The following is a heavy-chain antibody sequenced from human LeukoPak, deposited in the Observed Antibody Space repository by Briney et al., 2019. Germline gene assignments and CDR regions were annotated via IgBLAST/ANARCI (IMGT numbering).Heavy chain of an antibody. D-gene: IGHD3-22*01. CDR3: ARDLYYDSSGYYFNY. V-gene: IGHV3-11*01. CDR1: GFTFSDYY. CDR2: ISSSGSTI. Sequence: PGGSLRLSCAASGFTFSDYYMSWLRQAPGKGLEWVSYISSSGSTIYYADSVKGRFTISRDNAKNSLYPQMNSLRAEDTAVYYCARDLYYDSSGYYFNYWGQGTLVTVSS. J-gene: IGHJ4*02.